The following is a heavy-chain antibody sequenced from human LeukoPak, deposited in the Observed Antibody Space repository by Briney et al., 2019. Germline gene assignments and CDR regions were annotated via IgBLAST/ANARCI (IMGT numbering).Heavy chain of an antibody. J-gene: IGHJ2*01. V-gene: IGHV4-30-4*08. CDR2: IYYSGST. CDR3: ARQVEVVTNYWYFDL. Sequence: SQTLSLTCTVSGGSISSGDYYWSWIRQPPGKGLEWIGYIYYSGSTYYNPSLKSRVTISVDTSKNQFSLKLSSVTAADTAVYYCARQVEVVTNYWYFDLWGRGTLVTVPS. CDR1: GGSISSGDYY. D-gene: IGHD4-23*01.